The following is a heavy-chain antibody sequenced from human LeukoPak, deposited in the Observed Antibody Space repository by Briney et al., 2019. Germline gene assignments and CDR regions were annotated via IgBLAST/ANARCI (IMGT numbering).Heavy chain of an antibody. CDR1: GATLRNYG. D-gene: IGHD4-17*01. CDR2: IWNDGSNK. V-gene: IGHV3-33*01. Sequence: GTSLRLSCAASGATLRNYGMHWVRQAPGKGLEWVATIWNDGSNKYYSDSVKGRFTISRNDSKNTLYLQMNSLRAEDTAVYHCARSAYGDYEGHDALDIWGQGTMVTVSS. J-gene: IGHJ3*02. CDR3: ARSAYGDYEGHDALDI.